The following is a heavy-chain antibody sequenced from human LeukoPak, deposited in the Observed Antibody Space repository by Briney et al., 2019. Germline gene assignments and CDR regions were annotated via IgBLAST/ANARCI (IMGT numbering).Heavy chain of an antibody. Sequence: GGSLRLSCAASGFTFSSYWMSWVRQAPGKGLEWVANIKQDGSEKYYVDSVKGRFTISRDNAKNSLYLQMNSLRAEDTAVYYCARQKYYYDSSGYYDSWGQGTLVTVSS. D-gene: IGHD3-22*01. CDR3: ARQKYYYDSSGYYDS. J-gene: IGHJ5*02. V-gene: IGHV3-7*01. CDR2: IKQDGSEK. CDR1: GFTFSSYW.